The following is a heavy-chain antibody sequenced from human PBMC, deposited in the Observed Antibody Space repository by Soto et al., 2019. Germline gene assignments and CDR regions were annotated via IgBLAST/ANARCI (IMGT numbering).Heavy chain of an antibody. J-gene: IGHJ3*02. CDR3: AGSLGIGDAFDI. Sequence: GGSLRLYCAASGFTFSSYWMSWVRQAPGKGLEWVANIKQDGSEKDYVDSVKGRFTISRDNAKNSLYLQMNSLRAEDTAVYYCAGSLGIGDAFDIWGQVTMVTVSS. CDR2: IKQDGSEK. V-gene: IGHV3-7*03. CDR1: GFTFSSYW. D-gene: IGHD7-27*01.